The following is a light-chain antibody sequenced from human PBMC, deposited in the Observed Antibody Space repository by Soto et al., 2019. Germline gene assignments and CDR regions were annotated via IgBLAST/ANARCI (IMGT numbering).Light chain of an antibody. J-gene: IGKJ2*01. CDR2: GAS. Sequence: MVMTQSPGTLSVSPGERATLSCRASESISNHLAWFRQKPGQGPRLLIYGASARATGVPARFSGSGSGTEFTLTISSLQSEDSAVYYCQQYNVGEYTFGQGTKV. V-gene: IGKV3-15*01. CDR1: ESISNH. CDR3: QQYNVGEYT.